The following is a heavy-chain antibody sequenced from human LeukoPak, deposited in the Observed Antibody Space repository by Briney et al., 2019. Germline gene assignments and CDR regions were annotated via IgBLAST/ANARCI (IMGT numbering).Heavy chain of an antibody. D-gene: IGHD3-10*01. CDR2: ISAYNGNT. CDR3: ARGGLTESVDY. V-gene: IGHV1-18*01. CDR1: GYTSTSYG. Sequence: ASVKVSCKSSGYTSTSYGFNWVRQPPGQGLEWMGWISAYNGNTNYVQKLQGRVTMSTDTSTSTVYMELRSLRSDDTAVYYCARGGLTESVDYWGQGTLVTVSS. J-gene: IGHJ4*02.